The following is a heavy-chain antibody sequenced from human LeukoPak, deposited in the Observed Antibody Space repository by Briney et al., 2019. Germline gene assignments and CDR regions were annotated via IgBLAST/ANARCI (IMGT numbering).Heavy chain of an antibody. CDR3: AKSVPPFGELSSVLFY. CDR1: GFTFSSYG. D-gene: IGHD3-10*01. CDR2: IRYDGSNR. J-gene: IGHJ4*02. V-gene: IGHV3-30*02. Sequence: GGSLRLSCAASGFTFSSYGMHWVRQAPGKGLEWVAFIRYDGSNRYYADSVKGRFTISRDNSKNTLYLQMNSLRAEDTAVYYCAKSVPPFGELSSVLFYWGQGTLVTVSS.